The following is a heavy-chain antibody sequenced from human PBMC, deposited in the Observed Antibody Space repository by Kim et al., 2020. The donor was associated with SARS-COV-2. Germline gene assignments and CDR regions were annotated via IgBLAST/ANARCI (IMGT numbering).Heavy chain of an antibody. CDR2: IYYSGST. Sequence: SETLSLTCTVSGGSISSSSYYWGWIRQPPGKGLEWIGSIYYSGSTYYNPSLKSRVTISVDTSKNQFSLKLSSVTAADTAVYYCARHAFSLGYCSSTSCPDYWGQGTLVTVSS. CDR3: ARHAFSLGYCSSTSCPDY. CDR1: GGSISSSSYY. D-gene: IGHD2-2*01. J-gene: IGHJ4*02. V-gene: IGHV4-39*01.